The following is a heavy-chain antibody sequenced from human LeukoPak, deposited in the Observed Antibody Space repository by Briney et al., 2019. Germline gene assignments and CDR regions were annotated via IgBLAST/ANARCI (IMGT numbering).Heavy chain of an antibody. D-gene: IGHD5-18*01. CDR1: GYTFTTYA. V-gene: IGHV1-69*04. Sequence: GASVKVSCKASGYTFTTYAMHWVRQAPGQGLEWMGRIIPILGIANYAQKFQGRVTITADKSTSTAYMELSSLRSEDTAVYYCARDLRSGLYSYGYVPYGMDVWGQGTTVTVSS. CDR2: IIPILGIA. CDR3: ARDLRSGLYSYGYVPYGMDV. J-gene: IGHJ6*02.